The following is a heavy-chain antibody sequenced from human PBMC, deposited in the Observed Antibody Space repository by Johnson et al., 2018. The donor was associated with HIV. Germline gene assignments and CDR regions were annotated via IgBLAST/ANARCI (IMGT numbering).Heavy chain of an antibody. CDR3: ARAPEVWELRHPGTFDV. V-gene: IGHV3-7*05. D-gene: IGHD3-3*01. J-gene: IGHJ3*01. Sequence: VQLVESGGGVVQPGGSLRLSCAASGFTFRSYWMSWVRQAPGKGLEWVANIKQHGSEKYYVDSVKGRFTISRDNAKNSLFLQMNSLRAEDTAVYYCARAPEVWELRHPGTFDVWGQGTLVTVSS. CDR1: GFTFRSYW. CDR2: IKQHGSEK.